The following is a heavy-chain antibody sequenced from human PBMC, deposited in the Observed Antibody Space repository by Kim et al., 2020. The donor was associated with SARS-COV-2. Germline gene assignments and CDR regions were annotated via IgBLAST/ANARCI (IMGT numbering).Heavy chain of an antibody. J-gene: IGHJ4*02. CDR3: TTDVIYPSFDY. Sequence: GGSLRLSCAASGFTFSRAWMSWLRQAPGKGLEWVGRIKSKTDGETIDYAATVKGRFIISRDDSKNTLYLQVNSLKTEDTALYYCTTDVIYPSFDYWGQRTLVTV. V-gene: IGHV3-15*01. CDR2: IKSKTDGETI. D-gene: IGHD2-2*02. CDR1: GFTFSRAW.